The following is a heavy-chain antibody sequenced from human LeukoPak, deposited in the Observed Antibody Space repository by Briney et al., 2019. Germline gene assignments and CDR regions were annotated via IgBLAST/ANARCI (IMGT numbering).Heavy chain of an antibody. CDR3: AALNAYASLKYYFDY. CDR1: GGSFSAYY. D-gene: IGHD2-2*01. J-gene: IGHJ4*02. CDR2: ISHYGRT. Sequence: PSETLSLTCVVYGGSFSAYYWTWIRQPPGKGLEWIGKISHYGRTNYNPSLKSRLTISADTSKNQFSLKLSSVTAADTAVYYCAALNAYASLKYYFDYWGQGALVTVSS. V-gene: IGHV4-34*01.